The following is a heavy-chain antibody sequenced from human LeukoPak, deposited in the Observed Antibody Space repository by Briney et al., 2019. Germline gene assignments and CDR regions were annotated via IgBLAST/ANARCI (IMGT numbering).Heavy chain of an antibody. D-gene: IGHD3-16*01. CDR2: INHSGST. V-gene: IGHV4-34*01. CDR1: GGSFSGYY. J-gene: IGHJ5*02. CDR3: ATQTLRSWFDP. Sequence: SETLSLTCAVYGGSFSGYYWSWIRQPPGKGLEWIGEINHSGSTNYNPSLKSRVTIPVDTSKNQFSLKLSSVTAADTAVYYCATQTLRSWFDPWGQGTLATVSS.